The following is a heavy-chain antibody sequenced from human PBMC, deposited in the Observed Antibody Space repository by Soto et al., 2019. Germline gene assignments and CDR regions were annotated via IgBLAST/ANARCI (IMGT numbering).Heavy chain of an antibody. J-gene: IGHJ4*02. CDR2: ISAYNGNT. CDR3: AKLAYYYGSGSYYKSGFDY. V-gene: IGHV1-18*01. CDR1: GYTFTSYG. Sequence: QVQLVQSGAEVKKPGASVKVSCKASGYTFTSYGISWVRQAPGQGLEWMGWISAYNGNTNYAQKHQGRVTMTTDTSTSTAYMELRSLRSDDTAVYYCAKLAYYYGSGSYYKSGFDYWGQGTLVTVSS. D-gene: IGHD3-10*01.